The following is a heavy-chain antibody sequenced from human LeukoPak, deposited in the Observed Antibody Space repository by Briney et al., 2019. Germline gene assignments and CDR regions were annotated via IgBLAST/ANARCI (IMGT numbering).Heavy chain of an antibody. V-gene: IGHV4-4*07. CDR1: GGSFSGYY. Sequence: SETLSLTCAVYGGSFSGYYWSWIRQPAGKGLEWIGRIYTSGSTNYNPSLKSRVTISVDTSKNQFSLKLSSVTAADTAVYYCAREAVGGSGSYSVDPWGQGTLVTVSS. CDR2: IYTSGST. CDR3: AREAVGGSGSYSVDP. D-gene: IGHD3-10*01. J-gene: IGHJ5*02.